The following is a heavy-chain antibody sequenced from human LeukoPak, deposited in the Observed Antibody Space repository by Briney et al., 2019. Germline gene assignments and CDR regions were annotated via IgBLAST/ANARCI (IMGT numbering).Heavy chain of an antibody. V-gene: IGHV1-2*02. D-gene: IGHD3-9*01. CDR3: ARNYYDILTGYYRGDWFDP. CDR1: GYTFTGYY. Sequence: ASVKVSCKASGYTFTGYYRHWVRQAPGQGLEWMGWINPNSGGTNYAQKFQGRVTMTRDTSISTAYMELSRLRSDDTAVYYCARNYYDILTGYYRGDWFDPWGQGTLVTVSS. CDR2: INPNSGGT. J-gene: IGHJ5*02.